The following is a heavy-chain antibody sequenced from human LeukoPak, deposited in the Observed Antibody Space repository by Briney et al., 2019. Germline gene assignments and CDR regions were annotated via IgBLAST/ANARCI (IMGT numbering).Heavy chain of an antibody. CDR2: VDPEDGET. D-gene: IGHD4-23*01. CDR1: GYTFTGYY. J-gene: IGHJ5*02. CDR3: ARTTVVNGNWFDP. V-gene: IGHV1-69-2*01. Sequence: ASVKVSCKASGYTFTGYYMHWVQQAPGKGPEWMGLVDPEDGETIYAEKFQGRVTITADTSTDTAYMELSSLRSEDTAVYYCARTTVVNGNWFDPWGQGTLVTVSS.